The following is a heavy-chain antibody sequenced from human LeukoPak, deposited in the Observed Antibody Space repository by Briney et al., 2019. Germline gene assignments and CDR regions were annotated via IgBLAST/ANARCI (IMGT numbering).Heavy chain of an antibody. V-gene: IGHV1-18*01. D-gene: IGHD6-13*01. J-gene: IGHJ4*02. Sequence: ASVKVSCKASGYTFTSYGISWVRQAPGQGLEWMGWISAYNGNTNYAQKLQGRVTMTTDTSTSTAYMELRSLRSDDTAVYYCARAFEQQLVLYYFDYWGRGTLVTVSS. CDR1: GYTFTSYG. CDR3: ARAFEQQLVLYYFDY. CDR2: ISAYNGNT.